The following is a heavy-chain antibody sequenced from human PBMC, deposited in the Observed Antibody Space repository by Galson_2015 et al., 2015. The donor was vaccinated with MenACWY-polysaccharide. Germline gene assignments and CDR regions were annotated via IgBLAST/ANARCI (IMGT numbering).Heavy chain of an antibody. CDR2: VSTYNGET. CDR3: ARDYFTYNSGWNDVFDI. Sequence: SVKVSCKASGYTFTSYGISWVRLAPGQGLEWMGWVSTYNGETNYAQKLQGRVTMTTDTSTSTAYVELRSLSSDDTAIYYCARDYFTYNSGWNDVFDIWGQGTMVTVSS. J-gene: IGHJ3*02. D-gene: IGHD6-19*01. V-gene: IGHV1-18*01. CDR1: GYTFTSYG.